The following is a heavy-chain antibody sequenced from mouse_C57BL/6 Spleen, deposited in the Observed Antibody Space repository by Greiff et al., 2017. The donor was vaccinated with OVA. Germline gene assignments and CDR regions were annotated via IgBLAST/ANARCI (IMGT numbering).Heavy chain of an antibody. CDR2: ISSGSSTI. V-gene: IGHV5-17*01. CDR1: GFTFSDYG. CDR3: ARPERRALFAY. Sequence: EVKLVESGGGLVKPGGSLKLSCAASGFTFSDYGMHWVRQAPEKGLEWVAYISSGSSTINYADTVKGRFTISRDKAKNTLFLQMTSLRSEDTAMYYCARPERRALFAYWGQGTLVTVSA. J-gene: IGHJ3*01.